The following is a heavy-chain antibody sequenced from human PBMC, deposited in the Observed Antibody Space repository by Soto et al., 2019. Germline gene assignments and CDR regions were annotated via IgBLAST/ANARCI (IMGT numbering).Heavy chain of an antibody. J-gene: IGHJ4*02. V-gene: IGHV3-48*01. Sequence: PGGSLRLSCAASGFTFSSYSMNWIRQAPGKGLEWLSYIDSSGSPTYYADSVKGRFTISRDNSKNTLYLQMNSLRAEDTAVYYWAGEGGGATSINFECWGQVPLLTVS. CDR2: IDSSGSPT. CDR1: GFTFSSYS. CDR3: AGEGGGATSINFEC. D-gene: IGHD1-26*01.